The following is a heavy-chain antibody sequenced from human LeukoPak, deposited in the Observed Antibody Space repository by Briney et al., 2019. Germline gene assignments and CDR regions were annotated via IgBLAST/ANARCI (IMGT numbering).Heavy chain of an antibody. CDR3: ARTLVPAAMSNNWFDP. CDR1: GFTFSSYS. Sequence: PGGSLRLSCAASGFTFSSYSMNWVRLAPGKGLEWVSSISSSSSYIYYADSVKGRFTISRDNAKNSLYLQMNSLRAEDTAVYYCARTLVPAAMSNNWFDPWGQGTLVTVSS. V-gene: IGHV3-21*01. CDR2: ISSSSSYI. D-gene: IGHD2-2*01. J-gene: IGHJ5*02.